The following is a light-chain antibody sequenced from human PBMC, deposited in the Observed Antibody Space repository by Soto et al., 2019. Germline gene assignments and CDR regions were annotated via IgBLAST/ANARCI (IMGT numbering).Light chain of an antibody. CDR1: QSVDSSY. CDR3: QHYGSSIYT. CDR2: GTS. J-gene: IGKJ2*01. V-gene: IGKV3-20*01. Sequence: NVLTQSPGTLSLSPGERATLSCRASQSVDSSYLAWYQQKPGQAPRLLIYGTSSRATGIPDRFSGSGSGTDVTRTINRLEPEDFAVYYCQHYGSSIYTVVQVTNLESK.